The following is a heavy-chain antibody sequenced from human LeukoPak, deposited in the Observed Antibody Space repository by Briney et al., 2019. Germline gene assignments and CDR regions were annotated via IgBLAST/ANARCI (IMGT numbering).Heavy chain of an antibody. CDR2: IYYSGST. CDR3: ARGRPYSGGYHLDY. CDR1: GDSTSSDRYY. V-gene: IGHV4-39*02. Sequence: SETLSPTCTVSGDSTSSDRYYGGWVRQPPGKGLEWIGNIYYSGSTYYNPSLKSRVTMSVDTSKNQFFLKLNSVTAADTAVYYCARGRPYSGGYHLDYWGQGTLVTVSA. J-gene: IGHJ4*02. D-gene: IGHD1-26*01.